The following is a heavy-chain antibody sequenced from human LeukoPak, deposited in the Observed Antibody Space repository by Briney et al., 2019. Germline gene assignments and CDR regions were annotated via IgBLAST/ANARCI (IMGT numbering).Heavy chain of an antibody. CDR1: GYNFPTYW. CDR2: IYPGDSDT. CDR3: ARRFTYYYDTSASYYADY. V-gene: IGHV5-51*01. Sequence: GESLKISCKGFGYNFPTYWIGWVRQMPGKGLEWMGIIYPGDSDTRYSPSFQGQVTISVDKSISTAYLQWSSLKASDTAMHYCARRFTYYYDTSASYYADYWGQGTLVTVSS. D-gene: IGHD3-22*01. J-gene: IGHJ4*02.